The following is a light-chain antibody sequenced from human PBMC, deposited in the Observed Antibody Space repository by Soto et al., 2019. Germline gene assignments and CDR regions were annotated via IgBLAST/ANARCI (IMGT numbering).Light chain of an antibody. CDR1: TSDVGAYNY. V-gene: IGLV2-14*01. Sequence: QSALTQPASVSGSPGQSITISCTGTTSDVGAYNYVSWYQQHPGKAPKLMISEVSDRPSGVSNRFSGSKSGNTASLTISGLQAEDEADYYCSSYTSNTNVVFGGGTKLTVL. J-gene: IGLJ2*01. CDR3: SSYTSNTNVV. CDR2: EVS.